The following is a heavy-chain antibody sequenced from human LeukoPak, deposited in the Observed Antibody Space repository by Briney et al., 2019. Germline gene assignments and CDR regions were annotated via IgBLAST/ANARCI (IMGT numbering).Heavy chain of an antibody. CDR1: GGSISSYY. J-gene: IGHJ4*02. D-gene: IGHD5-24*01. V-gene: IGHV4-59*08. CDR2: IYYSGST. CDR3: ARHRRDGYNSPIDY. Sequence: SETLSLTCTVSGGSISSYYWSWIRQPPGKGLEWIGYIYYSGSTNYNPSLKSRVTISVDTSKNQFSLKLSSVTAADTAVYYCARHRRDGYNSPIDYWGQGTLVTVSS.